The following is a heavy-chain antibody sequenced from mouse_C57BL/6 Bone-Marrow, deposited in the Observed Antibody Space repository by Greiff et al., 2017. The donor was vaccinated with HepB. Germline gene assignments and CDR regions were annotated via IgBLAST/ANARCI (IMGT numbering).Heavy chain of an antibody. CDR1: GYTFTSYW. Sequence: QVQLQQPGAELVKPGASVKLSCKASGYTFTSYWMQWVKQRPGQGLEWIGEIDPSDSYTNYNQKFKGKATLTVDTSSSTAYMQLSSLASEDSAVYCCAREGRGYWGQGTTLTVSS. CDR2: IDPSDSYT. CDR3: AREGRGY. V-gene: IGHV1-50*01. J-gene: IGHJ2*01. D-gene: IGHD3-3*01.